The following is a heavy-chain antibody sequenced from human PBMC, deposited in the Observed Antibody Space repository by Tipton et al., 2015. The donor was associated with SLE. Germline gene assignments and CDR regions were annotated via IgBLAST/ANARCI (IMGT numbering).Heavy chain of an antibody. CDR2: IYYSGST. J-gene: IGHJ4*02. Sequence: TLSLTCTVSGASISSLHWSWIRQSPGKGLEWIGSIYYSGSTYYNPSLKSRVTISVDTSKNQFSLKLSSVTAADTAVYYCARHGNQDYWGQGTLVTVSS. CDR1: GASISSLH. V-gene: IGHV4-39*01. CDR3: ARHGNQDY. D-gene: IGHD4-23*01.